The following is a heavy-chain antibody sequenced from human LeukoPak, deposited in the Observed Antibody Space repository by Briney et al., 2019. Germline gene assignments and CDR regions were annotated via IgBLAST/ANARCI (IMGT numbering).Heavy chain of an antibody. Sequence: ASVKVSCKVSGYTLTDLSMFWVRQAPGKGLEWMGSFDPEDGKTVYAQKFQGRVTMTEDTSTDTAYMELSSLRSEDTAVYYCATGYLVTAGLMDVWGQGTTVTVSS. CDR1: GYTLTDLS. V-gene: IGHV1-24*01. CDR3: ATGYLVTAGLMDV. D-gene: IGHD6-13*01. CDR2: FDPEDGKT. J-gene: IGHJ6*02.